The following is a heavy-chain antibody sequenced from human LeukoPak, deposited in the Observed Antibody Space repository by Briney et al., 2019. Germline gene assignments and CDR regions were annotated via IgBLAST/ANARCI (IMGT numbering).Heavy chain of an antibody. D-gene: IGHD6-13*01. CDR3: ARPSRIADAFDI. CDR2: VYHSGST. J-gene: IGHJ3*02. Sequence: SETLSLTCAVSGYSISSGYYWGWIRQPPGKGLEWIGSVYHSGSTYYNPSLKSRVTISVDTSKNQFSLKLSSVTAADTAVYYCARPSRIADAFDIWGQGTMVTVSS. CDR1: GYSISSGYY. V-gene: IGHV4-38-2*01.